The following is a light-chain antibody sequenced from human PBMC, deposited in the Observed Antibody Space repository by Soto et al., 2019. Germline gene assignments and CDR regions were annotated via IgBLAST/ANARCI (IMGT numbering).Light chain of an antibody. Sequence: ERVLTQSPATLSVSQGERATLSCRASQIVSDNYLAWYQQKPGQAPRLVVYGASSRATGVPDRFSASGSGTDFTLTISRLEPEDFAVYYCQQYAKAPLTFGQGTKVDIK. V-gene: IGKV3-20*01. CDR3: QQYAKAPLT. J-gene: IGKJ1*01. CDR1: QIVSDNY. CDR2: GAS.